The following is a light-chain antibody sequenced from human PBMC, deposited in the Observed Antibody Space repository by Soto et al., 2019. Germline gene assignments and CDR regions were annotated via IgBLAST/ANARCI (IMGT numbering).Light chain of an antibody. CDR2: QVT. Sequence: QAVLTEPASVSGSLGESITISCTGTSSDLAIYNYVSWYQQQPGKAPKLMIYQVTNRPSGVSNRFSGSRSGNTASLTISGLQAEDEADYYCSSSTASSNYVFGTGTKVTAL. V-gene: IGLV2-14*01. CDR1: SSDLAIYNY. J-gene: IGLJ1*01. CDR3: SSSTASSNYV.